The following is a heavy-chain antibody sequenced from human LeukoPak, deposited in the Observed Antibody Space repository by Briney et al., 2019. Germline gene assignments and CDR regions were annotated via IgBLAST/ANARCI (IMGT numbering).Heavy chain of an antibody. Sequence: ASVKVFCKASGYTFTSYDINWVRQATGQGLEWMGWMNPNSGNTGYAQKFQGRVTMTRNTSISTAYMELSSLGSEDTAVYYCASGVGGLYYYYGMDVWGQGTTVTVSS. D-gene: IGHD3/OR15-3a*01. V-gene: IGHV1-8*01. CDR3: ASGVGGLYYYYGMDV. J-gene: IGHJ6*02. CDR1: GYTFTSYD. CDR2: MNPNSGNT.